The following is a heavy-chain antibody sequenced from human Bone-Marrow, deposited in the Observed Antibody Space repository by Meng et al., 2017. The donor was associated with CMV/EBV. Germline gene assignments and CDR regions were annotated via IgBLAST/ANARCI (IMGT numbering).Heavy chain of an antibody. CDR3: ARDLVVVIAIRPWYYYYYGMDV. D-gene: IGHD2-21*01. Sequence: ASVKVSCKASGYTFTSYGINWVRQAPGQGLEWMGWINPNSGGTNYAQKFQGRVTMTRDTSISTAYMELSRLRSDDTAVYYCARDLVVVIAIRPWYYYYYGMDVWGQGTTVTVSS. CDR1: GYTFTSYG. J-gene: IGHJ6*02. CDR2: INPNSGGT. V-gene: IGHV1-2*02.